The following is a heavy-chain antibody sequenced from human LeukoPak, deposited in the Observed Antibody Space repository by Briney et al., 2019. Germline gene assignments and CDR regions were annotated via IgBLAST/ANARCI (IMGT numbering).Heavy chain of an antibody. J-gene: IGHJ4*02. Sequence: GGSLRLSCAASGFTFSSYAMSWVRQAPGKGLEWVSAISGSGGGTYYADSVKGRFTISRDNSKNTLYLQMNSLRAEDTAVYYCAKDPLWFGELLYDYWGQGTLVTVSS. CDR2: ISGSGGGT. V-gene: IGHV3-23*01. CDR3: AKDPLWFGELLYDY. CDR1: GFTFSSYA. D-gene: IGHD3-10*01.